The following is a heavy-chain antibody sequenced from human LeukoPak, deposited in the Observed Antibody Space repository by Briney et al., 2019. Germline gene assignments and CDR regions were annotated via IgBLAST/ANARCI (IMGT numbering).Heavy chain of an antibody. CDR3: ARDENSGIFFNVDY. J-gene: IGHJ4*02. D-gene: IGHD3-10*01. V-gene: IGHV1-18*01. CDR1: GYSFVLYG. CDR2: ISGSTGDT. Sequence: GASVKVSCKASGYSFVLYGISWVRQAPGEGPEWMGWISGSTGDTKYAQKFQGRVTMTADTSTSTAYMELRSLRSDDTAVYYCARDENSGIFFNVDYWGQGTLVTVSS.